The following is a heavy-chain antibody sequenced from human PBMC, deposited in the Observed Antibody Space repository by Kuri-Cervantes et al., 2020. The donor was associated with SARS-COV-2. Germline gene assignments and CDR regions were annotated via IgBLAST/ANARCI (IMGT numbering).Heavy chain of an antibody. Sequence: SETLSLTCVVSGTSLSSGSIYWSWIRQPAGKGLEWIGRIHASGNTNYNPSLESRVTMSIDTSRNQFSLNLGSVTAADTAMYYCARDRGGTTVTTYNTFDYWGQGTLVTVSS. J-gene: IGHJ4*02. CDR3: ARDRGGTTVTTYNTFDY. CDR1: GTSLSSGSIY. D-gene: IGHD4-17*01. V-gene: IGHV4-61*02. CDR2: IHASGNT.